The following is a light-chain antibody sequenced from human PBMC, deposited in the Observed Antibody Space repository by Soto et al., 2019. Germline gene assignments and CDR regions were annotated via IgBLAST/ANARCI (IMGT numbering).Light chain of an antibody. Sequence: QSVLTQPPSASGSPGQSVTISCTGTSSDVGGYNYVSWYQQHPGKDPKLLIYAVTKRPSAVPDRFSGSKSGNTASLTVSVLQAEDETDYYCSSYAGSENSVFGTGTKLSVL. CDR2: AVT. V-gene: IGLV2-8*01. CDR1: SSDVGGYNY. CDR3: SSYAGSENSV. J-gene: IGLJ1*01.